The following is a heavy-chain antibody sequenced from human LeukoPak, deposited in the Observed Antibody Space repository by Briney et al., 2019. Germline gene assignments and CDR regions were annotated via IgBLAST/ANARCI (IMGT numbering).Heavy chain of an antibody. Sequence: GGSLRLSCAASGFTLSWYWMSWVRQAPGKGLEWVANINQDGSEKYYVDSVKGRFTISRDNSKNTLYLQMNSLRVEDTAVYYCALNGREIPSGAFDIWGQGTVVTVSS. J-gene: IGHJ3*02. V-gene: IGHV3-7*03. CDR1: GFTLSWYW. D-gene: IGHD3-16*02. CDR2: INQDGSEK. CDR3: ALNGREIPSGAFDI.